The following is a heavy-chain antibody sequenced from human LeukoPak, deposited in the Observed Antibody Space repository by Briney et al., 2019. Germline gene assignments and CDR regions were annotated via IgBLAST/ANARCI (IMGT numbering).Heavy chain of an antibody. D-gene: IGHD2-8*02. V-gene: IGHV1-18*01. CDR1: GYTFTSYG. J-gene: IGHJ6*03. Sequence: ASVKVSCKASGYTFTSYGISWVRQAPGQGLEWMGWISAYNGNTNYAQKLQGRVTMTTDTSTSTAYMELRSLRSDDTAVYYCARALYLWGYQSLGYYYMDVWGKGTTVTVSS. CDR2: ISAYNGNT. CDR3: ARALYLWGYQSLGYYYMDV.